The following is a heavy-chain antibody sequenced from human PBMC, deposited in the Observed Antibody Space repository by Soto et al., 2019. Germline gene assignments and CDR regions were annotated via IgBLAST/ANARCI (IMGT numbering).Heavy chain of an antibody. J-gene: IGHJ3*02. CDR1: GGPFSSYS. V-gene: IGHV3-21*01. CDR2: ISSSSSYI. D-gene: IGHD2-15*01. Sequence: GGSLRLSCAASGGPFSSYSMNWVRQAPGKGLEWVSSISSSSSYIYYADSVKGRFTISRDNAKNSLYLQMNSLRAEDTAVYYCARDPYCSGGSCYHDAFDIWGQGTMVTVSS. CDR3: ARDPYCSGGSCYHDAFDI.